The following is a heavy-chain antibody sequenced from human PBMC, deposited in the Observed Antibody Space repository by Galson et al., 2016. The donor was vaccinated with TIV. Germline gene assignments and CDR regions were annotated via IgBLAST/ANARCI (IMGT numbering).Heavy chain of an antibody. CDR2: ITPLFGTT. V-gene: IGHV1-69*13. Sequence: SVKVSCKAPGGTFSSFVFNWVRQAPGQGLEWMGGITPLFGTTDYAQKFQGRVTITADESKSTVYMELSSLRSEDTAVYYCAKDRNTAFDTYSYYYGMDVWGQGTTVTVSS. J-gene: IGHJ6*02. CDR3: AKDRNTAFDTYSYYYGMDV. D-gene: IGHD5-18*01. CDR1: GGTFSSFV.